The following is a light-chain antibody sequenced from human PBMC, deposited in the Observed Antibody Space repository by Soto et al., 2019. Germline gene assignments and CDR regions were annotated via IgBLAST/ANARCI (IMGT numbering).Light chain of an antibody. V-gene: IGLV2-14*01. CDR2: DVS. CDR3: TSYTYSSSSYV. J-gene: IGLJ1*01. CDR1: SSDVGGYNY. Sequence: QSALAQPASVSGSPGQSITISCTGTSSDVGGYNYVSWYQQHPGKAPKLIIYDVSNRPSGVSNRFSGSKSGNTASLTISGLQAEDLAEYSCTSYTYSSSSYVFVTVSKVT.